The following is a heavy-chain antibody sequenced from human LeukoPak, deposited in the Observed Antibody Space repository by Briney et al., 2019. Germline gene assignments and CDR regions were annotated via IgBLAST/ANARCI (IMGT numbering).Heavy chain of an antibody. CDR3: ARQAGNPPLTDEAVDY. CDR2: INPSGGST. D-gene: IGHD1-1*01. CDR1: GYTFTSYY. V-gene: IGHV1-46*01. Sequence: GASVKVSCKASGYTFTSYYMHWVRQAPEQGLEWMGIINPSGGSTSYAQKFQGRVTMTRDTSTSTVYMELSSLRSEDTAVYYCARQAGNPPLTDEAVDYWGQGTLVTVSS. J-gene: IGHJ4*02.